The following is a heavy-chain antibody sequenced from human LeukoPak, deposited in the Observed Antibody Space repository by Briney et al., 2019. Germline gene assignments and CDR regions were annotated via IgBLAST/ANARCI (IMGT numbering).Heavy chain of an antibody. CDR2: IRYDGSNK. J-gene: IGHJ4*02. CDR3: FGITVTDVPY. Sequence: GGSLRLSCAASGLPFSHSGMHWVRQGPGKGLEWVAFIRYDGSNKYYADSVKGRFTISRDNSKNALYLQMNSLRGEDTAVYYCFGITVTDVPYWGQGTLVTVSS. CDR1: GLPFSHSG. V-gene: IGHV3-30*02. D-gene: IGHD1-7*01.